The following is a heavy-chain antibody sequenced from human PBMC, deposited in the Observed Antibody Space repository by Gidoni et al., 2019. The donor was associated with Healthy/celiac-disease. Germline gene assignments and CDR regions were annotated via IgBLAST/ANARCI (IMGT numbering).Heavy chain of an antibody. J-gene: IGHJ4*02. V-gene: IGHV1-2*04. Sequence: QVQLLQSGAAVKKPGASVKVSCKASGYTFTGYYMHWVRQAPGQGLEWMGWINPNSGGKNYAQKFKGWVIMTRDTSISTAYMELSRLRSDDTAVFYCARASSYGPYYFDYWGQGTLVTVSS. D-gene: IGHD5-18*01. CDR1: GYTFTGYY. CDR3: ARASSYGPYYFDY. CDR2: INPNSGGK.